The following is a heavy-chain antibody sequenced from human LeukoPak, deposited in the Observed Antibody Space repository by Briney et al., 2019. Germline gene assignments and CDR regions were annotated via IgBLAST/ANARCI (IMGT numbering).Heavy chain of an antibody. CDR3: ARDRANRGCDY. CDR1: GFTFSSYW. V-gene: IGHV3-7*01. Sequence: GGSLRLSCAASGFTFSSYWMSWVRQAPGKGLEWVAYINQDGSEKYYVDSVKGRFTISRDNAKNSLYLQMNSLRAEDTAVYYCARDRANRGCDYWGQGTLVTVSS. D-gene: IGHD6-19*01. J-gene: IGHJ4*02. CDR2: INQDGSEK.